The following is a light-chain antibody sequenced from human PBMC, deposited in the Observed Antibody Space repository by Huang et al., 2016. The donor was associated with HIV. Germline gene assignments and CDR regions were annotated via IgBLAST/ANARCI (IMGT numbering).Light chain of an antibody. CDR1: QGISSY. CDR2: SAS. V-gene: IGKV1-8*01. J-gene: IGKJ2*01. Sequence: AIRMTQSPSSLSASTGDRVTITCRASQGISSYLAWYQQKPGKAPKLLISSASTLQGGVPSRFSGSGFGTDFTLTISSLQSGDLGTYYCQQYYIYPHAFGQGTKLEI. CDR3: QQYYIYPHA.